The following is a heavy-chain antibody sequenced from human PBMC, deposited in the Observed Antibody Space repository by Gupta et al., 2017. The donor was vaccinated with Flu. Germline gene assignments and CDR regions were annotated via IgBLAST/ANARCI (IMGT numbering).Heavy chain of an antibody. CDR3: AREGGGIAAVPISYGMDV. Sequence: EVQLLESGGGLVQPGGSLRLSCAASGFTFSSYAMSWVPRAPGRGLEWVSAIRGSGGSTYYADSVKGRLPTSRDNSKNTLYLKMNSRRAEDTAVYYWAREGGGIAAVPISYGMDVWGQGTTVTVSS. V-gene: IGHV3-23*01. CDR2: IRGSGGST. D-gene: IGHD6-13*01. CDR1: GFTFSSYA. J-gene: IGHJ6*02.